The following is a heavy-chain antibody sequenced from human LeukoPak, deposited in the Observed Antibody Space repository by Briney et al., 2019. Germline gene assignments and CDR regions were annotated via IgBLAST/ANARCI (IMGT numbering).Heavy chain of an antibody. CDR1: GFPFSRYS. D-gene: IGHD6-6*01. J-gene: IGHJ4*02. CDR2: ITSGSDTI. V-gene: IGHV3-48*01. CDR3: ARPMGQLVAHFDY. Sequence: GGSLRLSCATSGFPFSRYSMNWVRQAPGKGLEWLSYITSGSDTIYYADSVKGRFTISRDNGKNSLYLQMNSLRAEDTAVYYCARPMGQLVAHFDYWGQGTLVTVSS.